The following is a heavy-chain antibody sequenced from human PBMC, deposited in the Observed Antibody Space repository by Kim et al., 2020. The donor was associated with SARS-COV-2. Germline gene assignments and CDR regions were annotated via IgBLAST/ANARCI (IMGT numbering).Heavy chain of an antibody. CDR3: ARVFGFGERGGMDV. CDR1: GGTFSSYA. J-gene: IGHJ6*02. Sequence: SVKVSCKASGGTFSSYAISWVRQAPGQGLEWMGGIIPIFGTANYAQKFQGRVTITADESTSTAYMELSSLRSEDTAVYYCARVFGFGERGGMDVWGQGTTVTVSS. CDR2: IIPIFGTA. D-gene: IGHD3-10*01. V-gene: IGHV1-69*13.